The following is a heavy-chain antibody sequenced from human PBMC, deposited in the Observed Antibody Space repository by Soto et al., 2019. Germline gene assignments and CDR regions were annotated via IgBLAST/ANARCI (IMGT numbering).Heavy chain of an antibody. D-gene: IGHD2-2*02. CDR1: GGSISNGDYY. J-gene: IGHJ4*02. CDR2: VYNSGST. Sequence: SETLSLSCTVSGGSISNGDYYWSWIRQPPGKGLEWIGNVYNSGSTYCNPSLKSRVTMSVDTSKNDFSLRLTSVTAADTAVYYCARYCSRSTCYMPHFDYWGQGTLVTVS. CDR3: ARYCSRSTCYMPHFDY. V-gene: IGHV4-30-4*01.